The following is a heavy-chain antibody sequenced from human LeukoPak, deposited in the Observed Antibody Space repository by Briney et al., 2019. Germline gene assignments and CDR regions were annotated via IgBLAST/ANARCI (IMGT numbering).Heavy chain of an antibody. D-gene: IGHD6-19*01. CDR1: GFTFSSYG. J-gene: IGHJ6*02. V-gene: IGHV3-13*04. Sequence: GGSLRLSCAASGFTFSSYGMHWVRQVTGKGLEWVSAIGTAGDTCYPGSVKGRFTSSRENAKNSLYLQMNSLRAGDTAVYYCARDRGGWYGMDVWGQGTTVTVSS. CDR2: IGTAGDT. CDR3: ARDRGGWYGMDV.